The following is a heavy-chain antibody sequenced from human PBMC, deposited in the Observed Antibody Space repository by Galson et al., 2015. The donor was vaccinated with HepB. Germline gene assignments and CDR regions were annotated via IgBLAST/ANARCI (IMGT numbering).Heavy chain of an antibody. CDR3: ANISWGSSWTPYYYYYYMDV. CDR1: GFTFSSYS. Sequence: SLRLSCAASGFTFSSYSMNWVRQAPGKGLEWVSSISSSSSYIYYADSVKGRFTISRDNARNSLYLQMNSLRAEDTAVYYCANISWGSSWTPYYYYYYMDVWGKGATVTVSS. D-gene: IGHD6-13*01. V-gene: IGHV3-21*01. CDR2: ISSSSSYI. J-gene: IGHJ6*03.